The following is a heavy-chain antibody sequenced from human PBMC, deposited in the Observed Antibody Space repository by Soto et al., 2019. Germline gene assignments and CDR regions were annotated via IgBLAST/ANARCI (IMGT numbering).Heavy chain of an antibody. D-gene: IGHD7-27*01. CDR2: IPGSGGHKLHP. J-gene: IGHJ6*03. V-gene: IGHV3-23*01. Sequence: DVQLLESGGGLVRPGGPLRLSCAPSGFTFTNYAMSWVRLAPGQGLEWVSTIPGSGGHKLHPEYADSVKGRFTISRDNSKDTLYLQMDSLSAEDTAVYYCTTEIASDWGYMDFWGQGATVTVSS. CDR1: GFTFTNYA. CDR3: TTEIASDWGYMDF.